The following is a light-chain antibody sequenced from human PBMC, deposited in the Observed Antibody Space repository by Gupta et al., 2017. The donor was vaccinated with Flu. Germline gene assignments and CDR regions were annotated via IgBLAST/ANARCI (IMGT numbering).Light chain of an antibody. CDR1: QSVLYSSNNKNY. J-gene: IGKJ1*01. V-gene: IGKV4-1*01. CDR2: WAS. Sequence: NCKSSQSVLYSSNNKNYLAWYQQKPGQPPKLLIYWASTRESGVPDRFSGSGSGTDFTLTIGSLQAEDVAVYYCQQYYSTPRTFGQGTKVEIK. CDR3: QQYYSTPRT.